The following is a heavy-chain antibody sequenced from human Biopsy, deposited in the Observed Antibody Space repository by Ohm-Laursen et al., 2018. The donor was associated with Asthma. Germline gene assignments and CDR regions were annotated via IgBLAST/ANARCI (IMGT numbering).Heavy chain of an antibody. V-gene: IGHV4-34*09. D-gene: IGHD3-22*01. Sequence: SDTLSLTCAVYGGSFSNYYWTWIRQPPGTGLEWIGYIHHSGTSYFNPSLKSRVSFSRDTSKNQFSLRLSSVTAADTAMYYCARIPRRSGSYFVDYWGQGTLVTVSS. J-gene: IGHJ4*02. CDR2: IHHSGTS. CDR1: GGSFSNYY. CDR3: ARIPRRSGSYFVDY.